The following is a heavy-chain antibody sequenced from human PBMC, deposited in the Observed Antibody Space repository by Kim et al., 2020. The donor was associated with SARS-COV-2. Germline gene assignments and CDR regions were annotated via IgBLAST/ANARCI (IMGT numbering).Heavy chain of an antibody. V-gene: IGHV4-39*01. J-gene: IGHJ4*02. D-gene: IGHD3-9*01. Sequence: TPSLTSRVTISVATSENQFSLKRSSVTAADTAVYYCARHQEGAGYTSIDYWGQGTLVTVSS. CDR3: ARHQEGAGYTSIDY.